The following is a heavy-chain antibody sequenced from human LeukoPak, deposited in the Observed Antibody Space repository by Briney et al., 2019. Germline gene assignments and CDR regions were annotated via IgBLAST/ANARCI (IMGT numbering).Heavy chain of an antibody. CDR2: IYRGGNT. CDR3: ATFSYAGNAGGSAGS. CDR1: GFTVSSKY. J-gene: IGHJ5*02. V-gene: IGHV3-53*01. Sequence: GGSLRLSCAASGFTVSSKYMTWVRQAPGKGMEWVSVIYRGGNTYYADSVKGRFSISRDNSKNTVNLQMNSLRAEDTAVYYCATFSYAGNAGGSAGSWGQGTLVTVSS. D-gene: IGHD1-1*01.